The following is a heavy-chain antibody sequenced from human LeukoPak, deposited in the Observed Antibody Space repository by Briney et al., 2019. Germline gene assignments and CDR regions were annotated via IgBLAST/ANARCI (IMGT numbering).Heavy chain of an antibody. Sequence: SQTLSLTCTVSGGSITSGGYSWSWTRQYPGKGLEWIGYIYYDGTTYYNPSLKSRVTISVDTSESQFSLKLSSVTAADTAVYYCARVLVTPKYYFDYWGQGTLVTVSS. D-gene: IGHD2-15*01. V-gene: IGHV4-31*03. CDR3: ARVLVTPKYYFDY. J-gene: IGHJ4*02. CDR2: IYYDGTT. CDR1: GGSITSGGYS.